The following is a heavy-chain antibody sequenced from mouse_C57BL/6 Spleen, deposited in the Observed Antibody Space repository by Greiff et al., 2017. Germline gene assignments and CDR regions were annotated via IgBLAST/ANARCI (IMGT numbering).Heavy chain of an antibody. CDR1: GFTFSSYA. Sequence: EVKLMESGGGLVKPGGSLKLSCAASGFTFSSYAMSWVRQTPEKRLEWVATISDGGSYTYYPDNVKGRFTISRDNAKNNLYLQMSHLKSEDTAMYYCARGDYGSSYWFAYWGQGTLVTVSA. D-gene: IGHD1-1*01. CDR3: ARGDYGSSYWFAY. V-gene: IGHV5-4*03. CDR2: ISDGGSYT. J-gene: IGHJ3*01.